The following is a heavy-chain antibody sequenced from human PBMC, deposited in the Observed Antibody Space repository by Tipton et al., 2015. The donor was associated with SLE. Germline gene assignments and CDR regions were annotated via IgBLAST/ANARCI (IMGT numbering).Heavy chain of an antibody. CDR2: IYHSGTT. CDR1: GYSISSCSY. J-gene: IGHJ1*01. CDR3: ARDLGGGSSEH. Sequence: PGLVKPSETLSLTCTVSGYSISSCSYWGWIRQPPGKGLEWLGSIYHSGTTSYKQSLKSQVTISVDTSKNQFSLKLSSVTAADTAVYYCARDLGGGSSEHWGQGTLVTVSS. V-gene: IGHV4-38-2*02. D-gene: IGHD2-15*01.